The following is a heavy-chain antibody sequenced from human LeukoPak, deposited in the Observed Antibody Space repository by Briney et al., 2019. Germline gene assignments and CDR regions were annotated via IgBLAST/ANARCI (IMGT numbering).Heavy chain of an antibody. D-gene: IGHD5-18*01. CDR3: AHSRHTARVEN. CDR2: IYWDDDK. CDR1: GFSLSSSGVG. J-gene: IGHJ4*02. V-gene: IGHV2-5*02. Sequence: ESGPTLVNPTQTLTLACTFSGFSLSSSGVGVGWIRQPPGKALEWLALIYWDDDKRYSPSLKTRLTITKDTSKNQVVLTMTNMDPVDTGTYYCAHSRHTARVENWGQGTLVTVSS.